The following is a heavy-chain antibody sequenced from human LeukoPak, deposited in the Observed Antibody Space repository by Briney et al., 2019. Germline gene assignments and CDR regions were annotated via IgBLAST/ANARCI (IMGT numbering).Heavy chain of an antibody. Sequence: PGGSLRLSCAASGFTFSTYSMNWVRQAPGKGLEWVSSIATSSNDIYYADSMKGRFTISRDNAKNSVYLQMNSLRPEDTAVYYCARGRSITIIRGVARSDGFDIWGQGTTVTVS. CDR2: IATSSNDI. J-gene: IGHJ3*02. D-gene: IGHD3-10*01. CDR3: ARGRSITIIRGVARSDGFDI. V-gene: IGHV3-21*01. CDR1: GFTFSTYS.